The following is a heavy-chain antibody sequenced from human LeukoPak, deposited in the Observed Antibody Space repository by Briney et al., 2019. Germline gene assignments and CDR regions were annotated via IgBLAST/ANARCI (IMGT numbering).Heavy chain of an antibody. J-gene: IGHJ4*02. CDR2: ISSSSSYI. Sequence: GGSPRLSCAASGFTFSSYSMNWVRHAPGKGLEGVSSISSSSSYIYYADSVKGRFTISRDNAKNSLYLQMNSLRAKDTAVYYYASDKDISDVWNGDYGYWGQGTLVTVSS. CDR1: GFTFSSYS. V-gene: IGHV3-21*01. D-gene: IGHD3/OR15-3a*01. CDR3: ASDKDISDVWNGDYGY.